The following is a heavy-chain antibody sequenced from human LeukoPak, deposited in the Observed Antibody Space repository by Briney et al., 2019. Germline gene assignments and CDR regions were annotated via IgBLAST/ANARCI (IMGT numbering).Heavy chain of an antibody. V-gene: IGHV4-59*01. CDR3: ARGYGDFRAEGRYFYS. J-gene: IGHJ4*02. D-gene: IGHD2-21*02. CDR2: VHYSGTA. CDR1: DGSISRDD. Sequence: SETLSLTCTVSDGSISRDDWSWVRQPPGKGLEFIGHVHYSGTANYKPSLRSRVTISVATSKQQFFLKLKSVTAADTAVYYCARGYGDFRAEGRYFYSWGQGILVTVSS.